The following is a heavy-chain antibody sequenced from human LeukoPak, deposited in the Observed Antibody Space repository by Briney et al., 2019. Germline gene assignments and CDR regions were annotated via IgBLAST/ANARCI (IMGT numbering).Heavy chain of an antibody. J-gene: IGHJ4*02. V-gene: IGHV3-7*01. CDR3: ARVGRDIWFGELYFDY. Sequence: GGSLRLSCAASGFTFSSYWMSWVRQAPGKGLEWVANIKQDGSEKYYVDSVKGRFTISRDNAKNSLYLQMNSLRAEDTAVYYCARVGRDIWFGELYFDYWGQGTLVTVSS. CDR2: IKQDGSEK. D-gene: IGHD3-10*01. CDR1: GFTFSSYW.